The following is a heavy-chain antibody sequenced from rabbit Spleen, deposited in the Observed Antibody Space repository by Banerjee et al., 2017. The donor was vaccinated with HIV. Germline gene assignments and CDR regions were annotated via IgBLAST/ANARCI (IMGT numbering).Heavy chain of an antibody. CDR1: GFSFSSRYY. CDR3: VRHFGYGAWDL. D-gene: IGHD6-1*01. V-gene: IGHV1S40*01. Sequence: QSLEESGGGLVQPEGSLTLTCTASGFSFSSRYYMCWVRQAPGKGLEWIGCIGFGSTGNSYYASWAKGRFTISKTSSTTVTLQMTSLAAADTATYFCVRHFGYGAWDLWGPGTLVTVS. J-gene: IGHJ4*01. CDR2: IGFGSTGNS.